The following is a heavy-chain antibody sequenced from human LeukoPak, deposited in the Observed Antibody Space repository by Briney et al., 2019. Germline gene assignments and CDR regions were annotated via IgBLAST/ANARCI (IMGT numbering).Heavy chain of an antibody. V-gene: IGHV3-74*01. Sequence: GGSLRLSCATSGFTFSTSWMHWVRQAPGKGLVWVSRINTDGNTRDYADSVKGRFTISRDNAKSTLYLQMNSLRAEDTAVYYCVRDMGYYDKVWGQGTLVTVSS. CDR3: VRDMGYYDKV. D-gene: IGHD3-22*01. CDR2: INTDGNTR. J-gene: IGHJ4*02. CDR1: GFTFSTSW.